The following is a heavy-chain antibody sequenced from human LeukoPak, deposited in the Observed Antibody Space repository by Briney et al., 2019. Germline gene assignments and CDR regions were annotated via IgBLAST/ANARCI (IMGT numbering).Heavy chain of an antibody. CDR1: GGSISTYY. CDR2: IYYGGST. Sequence: SETLSLTCTVSGGSISTYYWSWIRQPPGKGLEWIGYIYYGGSTNYNPSLKSRVTISVDTSKNQFSLKLSSVTAADTAMYYCARDGRIAVAGFYYYYGMDVWGQGTTVTVSS. V-gene: IGHV4-59*01. J-gene: IGHJ6*02. CDR3: ARDGRIAVAGFYYYYGMDV. D-gene: IGHD6-19*01.